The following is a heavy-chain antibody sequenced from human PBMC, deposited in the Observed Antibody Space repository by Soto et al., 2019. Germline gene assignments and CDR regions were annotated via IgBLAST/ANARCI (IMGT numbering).Heavy chain of an antibody. J-gene: IGHJ6*03. V-gene: IGHV4-31*03. Sequence: SETLSLTCTVSGGSISSGGYYWSWIRQHPGKGLEWVGYIYYSGSTYYNPSLKSRVTISVDTSKNQFSLKLSSVTAADTAVYYCARVSGNTLGYYYYYYMDVWGKGTTVTVSS. CDR3: ARVSGNTLGYYYYYYMDV. D-gene: IGHD1-26*01. CDR1: GGSISSGGYY. CDR2: IYYSGST.